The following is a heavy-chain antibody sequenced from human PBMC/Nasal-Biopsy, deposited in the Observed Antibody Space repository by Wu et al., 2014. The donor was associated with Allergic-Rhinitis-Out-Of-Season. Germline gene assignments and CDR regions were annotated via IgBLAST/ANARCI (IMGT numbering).Heavy chain of an antibody. CDR3: ARSTTAVTPFYSDY. CDR2: IRNKANSYTT. V-gene: IGHV3-72*01. CDR1: GFTFTNAW. Sequence: LRLSCAASGFTFTNAWMSWVRQAPGKGLEWVGRIRNKANSYTTEYAASVKGRFTISRDDSMNSLYLQMSSLKTEDTAVYYCARSTTAVTPFYSDYWGQGTLVTVSS. J-gene: IGHJ4*02. D-gene: IGHD4-23*01.